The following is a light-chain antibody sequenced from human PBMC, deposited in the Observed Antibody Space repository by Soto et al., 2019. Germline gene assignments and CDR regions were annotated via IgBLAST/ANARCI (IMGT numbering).Light chain of an antibody. Sequence: EIVMTQSPATLSVSPGERATLSCRTSQSVSSNLAWYQQKPGQAPRLLIYASSSRATGIPARFSGSGSGTDFTLTISSLQSEDVAVYYCQKYNNWTLTFGGGTKVEIK. CDR3: QKYNNWTLT. J-gene: IGKJ4*01. V-gene: IGKV3-15*01. CDR2: ASS. CDR1: QSVSSN.